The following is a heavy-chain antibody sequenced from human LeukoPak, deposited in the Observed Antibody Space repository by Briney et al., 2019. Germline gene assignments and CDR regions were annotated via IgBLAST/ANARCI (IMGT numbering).Heavy chain of an antibody. D-gene: IGHD6-19*01. CDR2: IYYSGST. V-gene: IGHV4-59*01. CDR3: ARGEIAVAPRYYYYYGMDV. Sequence: SETLSLTCTVSGGSISSYYWSWIRQPPGKGLEWIGYIYYSGSTNHNPSLKSRVTISVDTSENQFSLKLSSVTAADTAVYYCARGEIAVAPRYYYYYGMDVWGQGTTVTVSS. CDR1: GGSISSYY. J-gene: IGHJ6*02.